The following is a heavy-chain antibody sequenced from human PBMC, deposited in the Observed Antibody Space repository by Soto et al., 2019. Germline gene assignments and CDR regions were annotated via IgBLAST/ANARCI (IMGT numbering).Heavy chain of an antibody. D-gene: IGHD6-19*01. CDR1: GFTFSSYD. V-gene: IGHV3-13*01. J-gene: IGHJ6*02. CDR3: ARDRVAVAGLYGMDV. Sequence: PGGSLRLSCAASGFTFSSYDMHWVRQATGKGLEWVSAIGTAGDTYYPGSVKGRFTISRENAKNSLYLQMNSLRAGDTAVYYCARDRVAVAGLYGMDVWGQGTTVTVSS. CDR2: IGTAGDT.